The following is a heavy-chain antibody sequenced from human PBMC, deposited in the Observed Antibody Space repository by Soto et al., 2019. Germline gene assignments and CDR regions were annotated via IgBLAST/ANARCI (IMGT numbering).Heavy chain of an antibody. V-gene: IGHV3-7*04. CDR1: GFTFSNYW. J-gene: IGHJ4*02. CDR2: INQDGSGK. CDR3: ARTNYGPDY. D-gene: IGHD4-17*01. Sequence: EVQLVESGGGLVQPGGSLTMSCAASGFTFSNYWMSWARQAPGKGLEWVANINQDGSGKHYVDSVKGRFTISRDNAKNSLYLHMNSLRAEDTAVYYCARTNYGPDYWGQGTLVTVSS.